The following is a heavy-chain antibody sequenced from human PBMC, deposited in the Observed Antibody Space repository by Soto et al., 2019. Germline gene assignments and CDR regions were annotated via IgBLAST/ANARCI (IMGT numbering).Heavy chain of an antibody. Sequence: EVQLVESGGGLVQPGGSLRLSCAASGFTVSTKYMSWVRQAPGKGLEWVSVIYSGGSTLYAASVMGRFTISRDNSKNTVNLQMNSLRAEDTAVYYCERDPCAADYWGQRTLVTVAA. V-gene: IGHV3-66*01. CDR3: ERDPCAADY. J-gene: IGHJ4*02. CDR2: IYSGGST. CDR1: GFTVSTKY.